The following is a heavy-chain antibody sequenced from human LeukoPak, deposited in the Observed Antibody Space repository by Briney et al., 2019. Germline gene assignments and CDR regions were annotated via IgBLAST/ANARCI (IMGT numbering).Heavy chain of an antibody. CDR1: GFTFSSYT. J-gene: IGHJ4*02. CDR3: ARVGVGATNWDFDY. V-gene: IGHV3-21*01. D-gene: IGHD1-26*01. Sequence: GGSLRLSCAASGFTFSSYTMNWVRQAPGKGLEWVSSISSSGSYIFYADSVKGRFTISRDNAKNSAYLQMNSLRAEDTAVYYCARVGVGATNWDFDYWGQGTLVTVSS. CDR2: ISSSGSYI.